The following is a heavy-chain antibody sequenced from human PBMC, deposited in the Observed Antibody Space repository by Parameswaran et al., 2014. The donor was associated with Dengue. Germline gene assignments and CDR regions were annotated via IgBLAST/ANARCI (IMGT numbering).Heavy chain of an antibody. J-gene: IGHJ4*02. CDR3: ARDWVGPGVVPAAKVGYGYFYRDYFDY. CDR2: ISAYNGNT. V-gene: IGHV1-18*01. Sequence: WVRQAPGQGLEWMGWISAYNGNTNYAQKLQGRVTMTTDTSTSTAYMELRSLRSDDTAVYYCARDWVGPGVVPAAKVGYGYFYRDYFDYWGQGTLVTVSS. D-gene: IGHD2-2*01.